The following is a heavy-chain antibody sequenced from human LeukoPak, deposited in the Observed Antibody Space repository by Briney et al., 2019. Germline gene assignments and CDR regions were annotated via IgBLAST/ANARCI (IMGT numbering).Heavy chain of an antibody. CDR2: VSDSGDST. V-gene: IGHV3-23*01. Sequence: GGSLRLSCAASGFTFSSYSMNWVRQAPGKGLEWVSVVSDSGDSTYYADSVKGRFTISRDNSRNTLYLQVNSLRAEDTAVYYCGREYYDSSGSPFDYWGQGTLVTVSS. D-gene: IGHD3-22*01. CDR3: GREYYDSSGSPFDY. CDR1: GFTFSSYS. J-gene: IGHJ4*02.